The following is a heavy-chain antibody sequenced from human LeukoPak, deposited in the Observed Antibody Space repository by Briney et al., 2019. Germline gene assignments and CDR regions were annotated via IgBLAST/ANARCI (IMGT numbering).Heavy chain of an antibody. CDR3: AKYDFWSGYTDY. Sequence: GGSLRLSCAASGFTFSIYSMNWVRQAPGKGLEWVSSISSSSSYIYYADSVKGRFTISRDNAKNSLYLQMNSLRVEDTAVYYCAKYDFWSGYTDYWGQGTLVTVSS. CDR2: ISSSSSYI. CDR1: GFTFSIYS. J-gene: IGHJ4*02. D-gene: IGHD3-3*01. V-gene: IGHV3-21*04.